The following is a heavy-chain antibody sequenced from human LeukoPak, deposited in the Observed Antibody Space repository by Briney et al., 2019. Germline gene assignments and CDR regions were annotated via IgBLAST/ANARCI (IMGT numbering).Heavy chain of an antibody. V-gene: IGHV3-48*01. J-gene: IGHJ4*02. D-gene: IGHD3-22*01. CDR1: GFNFSTYS. CDR3: ARGGSYYYDSSDYYHDY. CDR2: ISSLGSTM. Sequence: GGSLRLSCAASGFNFSTYSMNWVRQAPGKGLDWVSYISSLGSTMYYADSVKGRLTISRDNAKNSLSPQVDGLRAEDTAVYYWARGGSYYYDSSDYYHDYWGQGSLVTVSS.